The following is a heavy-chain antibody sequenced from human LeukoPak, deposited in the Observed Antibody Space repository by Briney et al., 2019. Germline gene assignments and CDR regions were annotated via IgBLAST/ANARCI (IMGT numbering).Heavy chain of an antibody. CDR2: ISSSGGST. CDR1: GFAFSGYA. CDR3: AKGEGSGWIYYFDY. V-gene: IGHV3-23*01. D-gene: IGHD6-19*01. Sequence: GGSLRLSCTDSGFAFSGYAMSWVRQAPGKGLEWVSGISSSGGSTYYADSVRGRFTISRDNSKNTLYLQMNSLRAEDTAVYYCAKGEGSGWIYYFDYWGQGTLVTVSS. J-gene: IGHJ4*02.